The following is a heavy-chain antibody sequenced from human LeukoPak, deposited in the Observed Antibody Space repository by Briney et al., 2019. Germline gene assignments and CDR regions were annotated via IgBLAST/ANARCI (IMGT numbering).Heavy chain of an antibody. Sequence: ASETLSLTCAVYGGSFSGYYWSWIRQPPGKGLEWIGEINHSGSTNYNPSLKSRVTISVDTSKNQFSLKLSSVTAADTAVYYCARGGVAGSPGSEFDYWGQGTLVTVSS. J-gene: IGHJ4*02. D-gene: IGHD3-10*01. V-gene: IGHV4-34*01. CDR2: INHSGST. CDR1: GGSFSGYY. CDR3: ARGGVAGSPGSEFDY.